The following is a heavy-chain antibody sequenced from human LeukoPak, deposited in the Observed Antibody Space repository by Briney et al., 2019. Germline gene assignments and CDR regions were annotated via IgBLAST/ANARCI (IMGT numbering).Heavy chain of an antibody. CDR2: IYHSGST. CDR1: GGSISSGGYS. Sequence: KSSETLSLTCAVSGGSISSGGYSWSWIRQPPGKGLEWIGYIYHSGSTYYNPSLKSRVTISVDRSKNQFSLKLSSVTAADTAVYYCARGKVYAINYFDYWGQGTLVTVSS. D-gene: IGHD2-8*01. CDR3: ARGKVYAINYFDY. J-gene: IGHJ4*02. V-gene: IGHV4-30-2*01.